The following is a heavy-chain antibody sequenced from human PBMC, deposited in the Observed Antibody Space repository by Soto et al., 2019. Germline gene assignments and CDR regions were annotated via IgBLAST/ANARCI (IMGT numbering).Heavy chain of an antibody. D-gene: IGHD6-13*01. CDR2: IYPGDSDT. CDR1: GYSFTSYW. Sequence: PGESLKISCKGFGYSFTSYWIGWVRQMPGKCLEWMWIIYPGDSDTRYIPSFQGQVTISADKSISTAYLQWSSLKASDTAMYYCARLGSSSWYSRYNWFDPWGQGTLVTVSS. V-gene: IGHV5-51*01. J-gene: IGHJ5*02. CDR3: ARLGSSSWYSRYNWFDP.